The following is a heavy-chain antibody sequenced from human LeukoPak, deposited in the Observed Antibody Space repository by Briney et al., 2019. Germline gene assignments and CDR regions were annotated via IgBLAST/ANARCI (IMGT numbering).Heavy chain of an antibody. J-gene: IGHJ4*02. CDR1: GFSFHYYA. CDR3: ARERSDYGDYVFDY. D-gene: IGHD4-17*01. CDR2: ISYDGSNQ. Sequence: PGGSLRLSCAASGFSFHYYAIHWVRQAPGKGLEWVAVISYDGSNQYYADSVKGRFTISRDNSKKMLSLQMNSLRPEDSAVYYCARERSDYGDYVFDYWGQGTLVTVSS. V-gene: IGHV3-30-3*01.